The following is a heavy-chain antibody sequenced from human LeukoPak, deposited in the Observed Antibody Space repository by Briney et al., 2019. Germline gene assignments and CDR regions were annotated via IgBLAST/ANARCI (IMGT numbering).Heavy chain of an antibody. CDR2: IKQGGSEK. Sequence: PGGSLRHSCAASGFTFSSYWMSWVRQAPGKGLEWVANIKQGGSEKYYIDSVKGRFTISRDNAKNSLYLQMNSLRAEDTAVYYCMRGYGYHHYWGQGTLVTVSS. D-gene: IGHD5-18*01. J-gene: IGHJ4*02. V-gene: IGHV3-7*03. CDR3: MRGYGYHHY. CDR1: GFTFSSYW.